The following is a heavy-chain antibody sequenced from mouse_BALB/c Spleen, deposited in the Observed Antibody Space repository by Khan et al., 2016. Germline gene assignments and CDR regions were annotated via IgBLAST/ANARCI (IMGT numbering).Heavy chain of an antibody. CDR1: GYSITSDYA. D-gene: IGHD1-2*01. CDR3: ALLRLAY. J-gene: IGHJ3*01. CDR2: IGYSGST. Sequence: EVQLQESGPGLVKPSQSLSPTCTVTGYSITSDYAWNWIRQFPGNKLEWMGYIGYSGSTSYNPSLKSRISITRDSSKNQFFLQLNSVTTEDTATYYCALLRLAYWGQGTLVTVSA. V-gene: IGHV3-2*02.